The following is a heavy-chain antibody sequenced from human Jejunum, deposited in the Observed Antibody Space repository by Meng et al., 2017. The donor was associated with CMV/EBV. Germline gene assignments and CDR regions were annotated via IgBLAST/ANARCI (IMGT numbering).Heavy chain of an antibody. D-gene: IGHD6-13*01. Sequence: TLRSSGLGVGWYRQPPGKTMEWIAIIYWNDDERYSPSLKSRITIAKGTSKSQVVLTMTNMDPVDTATYYCAHSWGPGSSWPFDYWGQGTLVTVSS. CDR1: TLRSSGLG. J-gene: IGHJ4*02. CDR3: AHSWGPGSSWPFDY. V-gene: IGHV2-5*01. CDR2: IYWNDDE.